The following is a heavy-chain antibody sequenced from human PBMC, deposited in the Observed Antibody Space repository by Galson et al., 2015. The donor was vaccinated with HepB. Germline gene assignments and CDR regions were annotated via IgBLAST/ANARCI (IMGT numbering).Heavy chain of an antibody. CDR1: GFSFSSYS. Sequence: SLRLSCAASGFSFSSYSMNWLRQAPGKGLEWVSSMSSSGGHIYYADSVKGRFTISRDNAKNSLYLQMNCLRAEDTAVYYCARSIPYSSSDDCWGQGTLVIVSS. D-gene: IGHD6-6*01. CDR2: MSSSGGHI. J-gene: IGHJ4*02. V-gene: IGHV3-21*01. CDR3: ARSIPYSSSDDC.